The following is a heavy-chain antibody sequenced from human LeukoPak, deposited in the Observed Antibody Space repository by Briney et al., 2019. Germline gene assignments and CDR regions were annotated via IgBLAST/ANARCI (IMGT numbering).Heavy chain of an antibody. D-gene: IGHD6-19*01. V-gene: IGHV4-59*01. CDR1: GASISSYY. Sequence: SETLSLTCTVSGASISSYYWSWIRQPPGKGLEWIGYIYYSGSTNCNPSLKSRVTISVDTSKKQFSLKLSSMTAADTAVYYCARGQGSDWSNYYFDYWGQGTLVTVSS. J-gene: IGHJ4*02. CDR2: IYYSGST. CDR3: ARGQGSDWSNYYFDY.